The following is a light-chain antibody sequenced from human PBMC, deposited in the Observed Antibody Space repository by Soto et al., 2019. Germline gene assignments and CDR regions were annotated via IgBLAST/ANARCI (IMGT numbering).Light chain of an antibody. Sequence: QSVLTQPASVSGSPGQSITISCTGSSSDVGAYNFVSWYQHHPGKAPKLILYEVTTHPSGVSSRFSGSKSGNTAPLTISGIQADDEANYYCSSYTSTNTPYVFGTGTKVTVL. J-gene: IGLJ1*01. CDR2: EVT. V-gene: IGLV2-14*01. CDR3: SSYTSTNTPYV. CDR1: SSDVGAYNF.